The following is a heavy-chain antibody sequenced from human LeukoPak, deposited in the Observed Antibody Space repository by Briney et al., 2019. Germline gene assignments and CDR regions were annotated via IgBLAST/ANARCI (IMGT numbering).Heavy chain of an antibody. CDR1: GFTFSSYG. D-gene: IGHD3-3*01. J-gene: IGHJ6*02. CDR2: IWYDVSNK. V-gene: IGHV3-33*01. Sequence: GGSLRLSCAASGFTFSSYGMHWVRQAPGKGLEWVAVIWYDVSNKYYADSVKGRFTISRDNSKNTLYLQMNSLRAEDTAVYYCARTPGEAIFGVVTLAYGMDVWGQGTTVTVSS. CDR3: ARTPGEAIFGVVTLAYGMDV.